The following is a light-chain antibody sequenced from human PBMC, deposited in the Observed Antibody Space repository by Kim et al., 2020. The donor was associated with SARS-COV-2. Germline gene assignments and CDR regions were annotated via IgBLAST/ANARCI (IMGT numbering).Light chain of an antibody. Sequence: QSVLTQSPSVSAAPGQNVTISCSGSSSNVGNNYVSWYQHLPGTAPKLLIYDNNRRPSGIPDRFSGSKSDATATLGITGLQSGDEADYYCGTWDSGLRVNGVFGGGTQLTVL. V-gene: IGLV1-51*01. CDR3: GTWDSGLRVNGV. CDR2: DNN. J-gene: IGLJ2*01. CDR1: SSNVGNNY.